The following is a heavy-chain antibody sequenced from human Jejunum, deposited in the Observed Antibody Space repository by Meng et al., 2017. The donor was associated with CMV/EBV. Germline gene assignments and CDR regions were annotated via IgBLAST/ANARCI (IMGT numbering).Heavy chain of an antibody. CDR3: AKNRDGIDS. D-gene: IGHD2/OR15-2a*01. Sequence: QGELVESGGGVVLPGGSLRLSCVTSGFTFSRSGMHWVRQAPGKPLEWVSFIHYAWDSQYYADSVKGRFTISRDDSRNTVYLQMNSLTTEDTVVYYCAKNRDGIDSWGQGTLVTVSS. CDR2: IHYAWDSQ. J-gene: IGHJ4*02. V-gene: IGHV3-30*02. CDR1: GFTFSRSG.